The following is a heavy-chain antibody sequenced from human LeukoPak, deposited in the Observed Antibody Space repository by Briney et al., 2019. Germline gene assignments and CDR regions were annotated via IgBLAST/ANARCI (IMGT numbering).Heavy chain of an antibody. V-gene: IGHV4-34*01. CDR1: GGSFSGYY. Sequence: SETLSLTCAVYGGSFSGYYWSWIRQPPGKGLEWIGEINHSGSTNYNPSLKSRVTISVDTSKNQFSLKLSSVTAADTAVYYCARKGRYFAWFTSDAGFDYWGQGTLVTVSS. J-gene: IGHJ4*02. CDR3: ARKGRYFAWFTSDAGFDY. CDR2: INHSGST. D-gene: IGHD3-9*01.